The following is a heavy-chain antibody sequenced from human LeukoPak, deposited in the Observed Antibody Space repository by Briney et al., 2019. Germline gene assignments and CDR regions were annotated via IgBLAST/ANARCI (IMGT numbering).Heavy chain of an antibody. CDR2: ISSSSSTI. J-gene: IGHJ4*02. Sequence: GESLRLSCAASGFTFSSYSMNWVRQAPGKGLEWVSYISSSSSTIYYADSVKGRFTISRDNAKNSLYLQMNSLRAEDTAVYYCATLSDDLYDCGGNPEVYWGQGTLVTVSS. D-gene: IGHD4-23*01. CDR3: ATLSDDLYDCGGNPEVY. V-gene: IGHV3-48*01. CDR1: GFTFSSYS.